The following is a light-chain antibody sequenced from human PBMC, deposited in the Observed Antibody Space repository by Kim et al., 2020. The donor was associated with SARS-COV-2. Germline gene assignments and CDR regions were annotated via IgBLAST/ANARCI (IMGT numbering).Light chain of an antibody. CDR3: NSRDSSGNRWV. CDR1: SLRTYY. Sequence: SSELTQDPAVSVALGQTVRITCQGDSLRTYYASWYQQKPGQAPGLVIYGKNNRPSGIPDRFSGSSSGNTASLTITGAQAEDEADYYCNSRDSSGNRWVFG. CDR2: GKN. J-gene: IGLJ3*02. V-gene: IGLV3-19*01.